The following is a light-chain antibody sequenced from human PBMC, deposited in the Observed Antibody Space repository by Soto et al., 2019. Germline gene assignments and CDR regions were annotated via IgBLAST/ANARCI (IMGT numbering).Light chain of an antibody. Sequence: QSALTQPASVSGTLGQSITISCTGTTSYVGGYNYVSWYQQHPVKAPILMIYEVTNRPSGVSNRFSGSKSGNTASLTISGLQVEDEAEYYCGSYTGSITYVFGTGTKVTVL. J-gene: IGLJ1*01. CDR3: GSYTGSITYV. CDR2: EVT. V-gene: IGLV2-14*01. CDR1: TSYVGGYNY.